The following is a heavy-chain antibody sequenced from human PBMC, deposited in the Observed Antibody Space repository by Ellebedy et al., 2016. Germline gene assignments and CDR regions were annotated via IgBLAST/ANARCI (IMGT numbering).Heavy chain of an antibody. CDR3: ARGLFDHRMAFDI. V-gene: IGHV4-34*01. Sequence: SETLSLTCAVYGASFRGYYWSWIRQPPGEGLEWIGEINHSGSFNYNPSLKSRVNISVDTSKNQFSVNLSSVTAADTAVYYCARGLFDHRMAFDIWGQGTMVTVSS. J-gene: IGHJ3*02. CDR1: GASFRGYY. D-gene: IGHD2-21*01. CDR2: INHSGSF.